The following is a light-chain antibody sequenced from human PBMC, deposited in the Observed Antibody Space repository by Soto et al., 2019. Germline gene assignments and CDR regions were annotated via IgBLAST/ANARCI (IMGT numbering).Light chain of an antibody. CDR3: GSYTSTSTYV. V-gene: IGLV2-14*01. CDR1: SSDVGGYNY. J-gene: IGLJ1*01. CDR2: HVS. Sequence: QSVLTQPASVSGSPGQSIAISCTGTSSDVGGYNYVSWYQQYPGKAPKLMIYHVSNRPSGVSNRFTGSKSGNSASLTISRLQAEDEADYYCGSYTSTSTYVFGTGTKVTVL.